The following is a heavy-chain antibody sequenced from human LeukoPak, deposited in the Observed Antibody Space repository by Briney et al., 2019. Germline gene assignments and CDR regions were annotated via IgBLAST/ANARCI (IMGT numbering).Heavy chain of an antibody. Sequence: SETLSLTCTVSGGSISSYYWSWIRQPAGKGLEWIGRIYTSGSTNYNPSLESRVTMSVDTSKNQFSLKLSSVTAADTAVYYCAREAPMVRGVILYNWFDPWGQGTLVTVSS. D-gene: IGHD3-10*01. CDR3: AREAPMVRGVILYNWFDP. J-gene: IGHJ5*02. CDR2: IYTSGST. CDR1: GGSISSYY. V-gene: IGHV4-4*07.